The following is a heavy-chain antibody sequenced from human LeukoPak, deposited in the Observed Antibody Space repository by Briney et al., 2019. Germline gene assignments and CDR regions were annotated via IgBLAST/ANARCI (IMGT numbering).Heavy chain of an antibody. J-gene: IGHJ1*01. CDR1: GDFISSSSYY. V-gene: IGHV4-39*02. D-gene: IGHD3-22*01. CDR3: ARRRYYDSTGYFA. CDR2: IYYTGKT. Sequence: SETLSLTCTVSGDFISSSSYYWGWIRQPPGKGLEWIGDIYYTGKTYYNPSLKSRVFISIDTSKNYFSLNLNFVTAADTAVYYCARRRYYDSTGYFAWGRGSLVTVSS.